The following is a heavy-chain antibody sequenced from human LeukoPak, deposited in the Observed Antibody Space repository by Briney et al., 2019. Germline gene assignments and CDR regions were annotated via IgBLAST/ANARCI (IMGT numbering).Heavy chain of an antibody. V-gene: IGHV4-61*01. CDR3: ARLPSWVGATTYYFDY. D-gene: IGHD1-26*01. J-gene: IGHJ4*02. CDR2: IYYSGST. Sequence: SETLSLTCTVSGGSVSSGSYYWSWIRQPPGKGLEWIGYIYYSGSTNYNPSLKSRVTISVDTSKNQFSLKLSSVTAADTAVYYCARLPSWVGATTYYFDYWGQGTLVTVSS. CDR1: GGSVSSGSYY.